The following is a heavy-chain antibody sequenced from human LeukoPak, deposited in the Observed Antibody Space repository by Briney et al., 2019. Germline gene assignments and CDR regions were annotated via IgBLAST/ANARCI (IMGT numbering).Heavy chain of an antibody. CDR1: GFTFSSYG. Sequence: GGSLRLSCAASGFTFSSYGMHWVRQAPGKGLEWVAVIWYDGSNKYYADSVKGRFTISRDNSKNTLYLQMNSLRAGDTAVYYCARDYYYDSSGYYYHWGQGTLVTVSS. J-gene: IGHJ5*02. CDR2: IWYDGSNK. D-gene: IGHD3-22*01. CDR3: ARDYYYDSSGYYYH. V-gene: IGHV3-33*01.